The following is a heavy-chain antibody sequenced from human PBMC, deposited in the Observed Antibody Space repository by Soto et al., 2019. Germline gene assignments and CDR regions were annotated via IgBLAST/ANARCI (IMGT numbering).Heavy chain of an antibody. J-gene: IGHJ4*02. Sequence: GGSLRLSCAASGFTFSSYAMSWVRQAPGKGLEWVSAISGSGGSTYYADSVKGRFTISRDNSKNTLYLQMNSLRAEDTAVYYCAKFFIREPYPYDILTGFFFDYWGQGTLVTVSS. CDR2: ISGSGGST. CDR1: GFTFSSYA. D-gene: IGHD3-9*01. CDR3: AKFFIREPYPYDILTGFFFDY. V-gene: IGHV3-23*01.